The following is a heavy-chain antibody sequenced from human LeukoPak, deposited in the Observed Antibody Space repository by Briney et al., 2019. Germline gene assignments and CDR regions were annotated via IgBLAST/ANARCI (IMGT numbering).Heavy chain of an antibody. J-gene: IGHJ6*03. CDR2: ISGSGGST. CDR3: AKDPIAAAGPLYYYYYYMDV. V-gene: IGHV3-23*01. D-gene: IGHD6-13*01. CDR1: GFTFSSYA. Sequence: GGSLRLSCAASGFTFSSYAISWVRQAPGKGLEWVSAISGSGGSTYYADSVKGRFTISRDNSKNTLYLQMNSLRAEDTAVYYCAKDPIAAAGPLYYYYYYMDVWGKGNTVTVSS.